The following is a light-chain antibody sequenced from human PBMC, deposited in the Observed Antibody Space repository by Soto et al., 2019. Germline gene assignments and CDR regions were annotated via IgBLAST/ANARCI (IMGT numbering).Light chain of an antibody. CDR1: SGHSSYA. J-gene: IGLJ1*01. Sequence: QPVLTQSPSAYASLAASVKLTCTLSSGHSSYAIAWHQQQPEKGPRYLMKLNSDGSHSKGDGIPDRFSGSSSGAERYLTISSLQSEDEADYYCQTWGTGIHYVFGTGTKLTVL. CDR3: QTWGTGIHYV. CDR2: LNSDGSH. V-gene: IGLV4-69*01.